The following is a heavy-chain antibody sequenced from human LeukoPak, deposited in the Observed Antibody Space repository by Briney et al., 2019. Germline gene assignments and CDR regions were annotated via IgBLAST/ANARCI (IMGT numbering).Heavy chain of an antibody. V-gene: IGHV4-38-2*02. D-gene: IGHD5-18*01. J-gene: IGHJ4*02. CDR2: IYHSGST. Sequence: SETLSLTCTVSGGSISSYYWSWIRQPPGKGLEWIGSIYHSGSTYYNPSLKSRVTISVDTSKNQFSLKLSSVTAADTAVYYCARAMLYSYGWYYFDYWGQGTLVTVSS. CDR1: GGSISSYY. CDR3: ARAMLYSYGWYYFDY.